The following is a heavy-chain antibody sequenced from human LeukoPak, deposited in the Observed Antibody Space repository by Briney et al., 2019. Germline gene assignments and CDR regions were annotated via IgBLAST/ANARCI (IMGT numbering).Heavy chain of an antibody. CDR3: ATANYYDSKPVRY. CDR2: FDPEDGET. J-gene: IGHJ4*02. Sequence: ASVNVSCKVSGHTLTELSMHWVRQAPGKGREWMGGFDPEDGETIYAQKFQGRVTMTEDTSTDAAYMELSSLRSEDTAVYYCATANYYDSKPVRYWGQGTLVTVSS. D-gene: IGHD3-22*01. CDR1: GHTLTELS. V-gene: IGHV1-24*01.